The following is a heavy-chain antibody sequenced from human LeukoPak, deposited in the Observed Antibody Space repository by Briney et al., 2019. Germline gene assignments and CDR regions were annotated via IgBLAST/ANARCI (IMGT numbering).Heavy chain of an antibody. CDR1: GFTVSSNY. Sequence: PGGSLRLSCAASGFTVSSNYMSWVRQAPGKGLEWVSVIYSGGSTYYADSVKGRFTISRDNSKNTLYLQMNSLRAEDTAVYYCARGPFHYDFRQSDYYYYMDVWGKGTTVTVSS. CDR2: IYSGGST. V-gene: IGHV3-53*01. D-gene: IGHD3-3*01. CDR3: ARGPFHYDFRQSDYYYYMDV. J-gene: IGHJ6*03.